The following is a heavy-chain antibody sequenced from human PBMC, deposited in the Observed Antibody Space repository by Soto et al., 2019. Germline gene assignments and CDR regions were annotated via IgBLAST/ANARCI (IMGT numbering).Heavy chain of an antibody. D-gene: IGHD3-3*01. Sequence: SETLSLTCTVSGGSISSGDYYWSWIRQPPGKGLEWIGYIYYSGSTYYNPSLKSRVTISVDTSKNQFSLKLSSVTAADTAVYYCARVKHYDFWSGYYGLWGQGTLVTVSS. J-gene: IGHJ4*02. CDR3: ARVKHYDFWSGYYGL. CDR1: GGSISSGDYY. V-gene: IGHV4-30-4*01. CDR2: IYYSGST.